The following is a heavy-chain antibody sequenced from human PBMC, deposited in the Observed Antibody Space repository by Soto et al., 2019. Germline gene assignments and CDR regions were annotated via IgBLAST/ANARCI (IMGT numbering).Heavy chain of an antibody. CDR3: PKDSHWGIISPTHAH. Sequence: PGGSLRLSCSVSGFTFRSSPMSWVRRAPGKGLEWVSGINGGDDSEHYVDSVRGRFTIIRDNSKNLLLLQMNSLRVEDTAIYYCPKDSHWGIISPTHAHWGQGTQVTVSS. V-gene: IGHV3-23*01. J-gene: IGHJ4*02. D-gene: IGHD3-16*01. CDR2: INGGDDSE. CDR1: GFTFRSSP.